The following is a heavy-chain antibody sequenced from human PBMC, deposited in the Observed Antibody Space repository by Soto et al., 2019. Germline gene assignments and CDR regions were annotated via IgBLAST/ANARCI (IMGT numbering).Heavy chain of an antibody. V-gene: IGHV3-30*03. J-gene: IGHJ6*02. CDR3: ARTRSVWSDFHFSALDV. Sequence: QVQLVESGGGVVQPGRSLRHSCAASGFTFNSYGMHWVRQGPGNGLEWVAFISYDSTKTYYADSVKGRFTTSRDNSNSALYVQMNSLTGVDTAVYYCARTRSVWSDFHFSALDVWGQGTTVTVSS. CDR2: ISYDSTKT. D-gene: IGHD1-26*01. CDR1: GFTFNSYG.